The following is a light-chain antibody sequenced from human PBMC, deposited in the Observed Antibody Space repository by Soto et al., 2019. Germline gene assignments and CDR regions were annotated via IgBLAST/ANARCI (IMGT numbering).Light chain of an antibody. CDR1: QSISNY. CDR2: AAS. Sequence: DIQMTQSPSSLSASVGDSVTITCRASQSISNYLNWYQQKPGKAPKLLVYAASSLQSRVPSRFSGSGSGTDFTLTMISLQPEDFATYYCQQSYSTPFTFGPGTKVDIK. V-gene: IGKV1-39*01. CDR3: QQSYSTPFT. J-gene: IGKJ3*01.